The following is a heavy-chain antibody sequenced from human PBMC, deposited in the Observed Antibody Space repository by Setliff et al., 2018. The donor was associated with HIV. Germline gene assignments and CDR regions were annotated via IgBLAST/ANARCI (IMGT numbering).Heavy chain of an antibody. CDR3: ARGRKKTLAVSGTRYFDF. D-gene: IGHD6-19*01. CDR1: GGSLSGYH. CDR2: INHSGST. J-gene: IGHJ4*02. V-gene: IGHV4-34*01. Sequence: LSLTCAVYGGSLSGYHWSWIRQSPGKGLEWIGEINHSGSTNYNPSLKSRVIISIDTSKNQFSLKLTSVTAADMGVYYCARGRKKTLAVSGTRYFDFWGQGTLVTVSS.